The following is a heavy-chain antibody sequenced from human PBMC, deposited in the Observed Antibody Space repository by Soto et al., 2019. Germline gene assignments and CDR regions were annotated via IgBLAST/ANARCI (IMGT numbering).Heavy chain of an antibody. CDR3: ARDQGGWYTWFDP. J-gene: IGHJ5*02. D-gene: IGHD2-15*01. CDR1: GFTFSSYS. Sequence: EVQLVESGGGLVQPGGSLRLSCAASGFTFSSYSMNWVRQAPGKGLEWVSYISSSSSTIYYADAVKGRFTISRDNAKNSLYLQMNRLRAEDTAVYYCARDQGGWYTWFDPWGQGTLVTVSS. V-gene: IGHV3-48*01. CDR2: ISSSSSTI.